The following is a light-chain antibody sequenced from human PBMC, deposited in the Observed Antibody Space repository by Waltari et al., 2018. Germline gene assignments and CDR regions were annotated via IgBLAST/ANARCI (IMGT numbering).Light chain of an antibody. CDR3: ATWDDTFNGPV. J-gene: IGLJ3*02. CDR1: TPNIGVNP. CDR2: KND. Sequence: QSVLTQPPSVSGTPGQGVPFSGSGPTPNIGVNPLPWYHQLQGAAPKLLIYKNDQRPSGVPDRFSGSRSGTSASLAISGLQSEDEADFYCATWDDTFNGPVFGGGTKLTVL. V-gene: IGLV1-44*01.